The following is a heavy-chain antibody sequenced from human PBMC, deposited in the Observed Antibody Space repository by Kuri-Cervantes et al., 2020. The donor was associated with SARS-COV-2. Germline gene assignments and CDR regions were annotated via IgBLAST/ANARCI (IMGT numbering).Heavy chain of an antibody. J-gene: IGHJ4*02. CDR2: INHSGST. D-gene: IGHD3-10*01. Sequence: ESLKISCAVYGGSFSGYYWSWIRQPPGKGLEWIGEINHSGSTNYNPSLKNRVTISVDTSKNQFSLKLSSVTAADTAVYYCARVGDYYGSGSVDYWGQGTLVTVSS. V-gene: IGHV4-34*01. CDR1: GGSFSGYY. CDR3: ARVGDYYGSGSVDY.